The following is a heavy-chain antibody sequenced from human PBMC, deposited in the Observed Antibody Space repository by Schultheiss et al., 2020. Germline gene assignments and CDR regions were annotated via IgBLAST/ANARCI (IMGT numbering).Heavy chain of an antibody. J-gene: IGHJ4*02. V-gene: IGHV4-4*02. D-gene: IGHD6-13*01. Sequence: SETLSLTCAVSGLSVSSSKWWTWVRQPPGKGLEWIGEIFHSGSTNYNPSLKSRVTISVDKSKNQFSLKLSSVTAADTAVYYCARESQQLVDYWGQGTLVTVSA. CDR3: ARESQQLVDY. CDR2: IFHSGST. CDR1: GLSVSSSKW.